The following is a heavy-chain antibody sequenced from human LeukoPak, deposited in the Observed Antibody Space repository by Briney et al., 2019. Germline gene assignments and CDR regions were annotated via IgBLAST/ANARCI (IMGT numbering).Heavy chain of an antibody. CDR2: INYSGNR. D-gene: IGHD3-22*01. V-gene: IGHV4-39*01. CDR3: ARGYDY. Sequence: SETLSLTCSVSGGSISGSHYYWAWIRLPPRKGLEWIAIINYSGNRYYNPSLRSRATISVDTSTNQFSLNLNSVTAEETAVYYCARGYDYWGQGTLVTVSS. CDR1: GGSISGSHYY. J-gene: IGHJ4*02.